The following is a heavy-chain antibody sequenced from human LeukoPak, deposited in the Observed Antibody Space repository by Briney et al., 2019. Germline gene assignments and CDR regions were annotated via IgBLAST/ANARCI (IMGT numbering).Heavy chain of an antibody. CDR1: GGSFSGYY. Sequence: PSETLSLTCAVYGGSFSGYYWSWIRQPPGKGLEWIGEINHSGSTNYNPSLKSRVTISVDTSKNQFSLKLSSVTAADTAVYHCARNLYSNYGTTDYWGQGTLVTVSS. CDR2: INHSGST. CDR3: ARNLYSNYGTTDY. J-gene: IGHJ4*02. D-gene: IGHD4-11*01. V-gene: IGHV4-34*01.